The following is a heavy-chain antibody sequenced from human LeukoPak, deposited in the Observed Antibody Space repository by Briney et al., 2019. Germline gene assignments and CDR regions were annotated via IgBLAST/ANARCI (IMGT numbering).Heavy chain of an antibody. V-gene: IGHV4-30-4*01. CDR3: ARDLKAEPYFDY. D-gene: IGHD1-14*01. Sequence: PSQTLSLTCTVSGGSISSGNYYWSWIRQPPGKGLEWIGYIFYLGSTYYNPSLKSRVTISVDTSKNQFSLKLSSVTAADTAVYFCARDLKAEPYFDYWGQGTLVTVSS. CDR1: GGSISSGNYY. CDR2: IFYLGST. J-gene: IGHJ4*02.